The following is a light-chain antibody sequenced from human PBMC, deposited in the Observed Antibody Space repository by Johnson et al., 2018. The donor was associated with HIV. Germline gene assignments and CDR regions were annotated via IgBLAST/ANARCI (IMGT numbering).Light chain of an antibody. CDR2: RNN. CDR3: GTWDSSLSVYV. CDR1: SSNIGNNY. Sequence: QSVLTQPPSVSAAPGQKVTISCSGSSSNIGNNYVSWYQQLPGTAPKLLIYRNNQRPSGVPDRFSGSKSGTSASLAISGLQAEDEADYYCGTWDSSLSVYVFVTGTKVTVL. J-gene: IGLJ1*01. V-gene: IGLV1-51*02.